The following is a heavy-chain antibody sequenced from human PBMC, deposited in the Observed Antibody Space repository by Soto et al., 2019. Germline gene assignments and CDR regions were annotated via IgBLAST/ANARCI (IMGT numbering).Heavy chain of an antibody. D-gene: IGHD6-6*01. V-gene: IGHV5-51*01. CDR2: IYPGDSDT. Sequence: GESLKISCEGSGYSFTSYWIGWVRQMPGKGLEWMGIIYPGDSDTRYSPSFQGQVTISADKSINTAYLQWSSLKASNTAMYYCAIRPPYSSSRNWFDLWGQGTPVTGTS. J-gene: IGHJ5*02. CDR1: GYSFTSYW. CDR3: AIRPPYSSSRNWFDL.